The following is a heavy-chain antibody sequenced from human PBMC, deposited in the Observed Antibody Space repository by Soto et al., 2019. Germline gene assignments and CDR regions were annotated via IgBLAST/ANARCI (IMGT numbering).Heavy chain of an antibody. J-gene: IGHJ4*02. D-gene: IGHD6-13*01. Sequence: ASVKVSCKASGYTFTGYYMHWVRQALGQGLEWMGWINPNSGGTNYAQKFQGWVTMTRDTSISTAYMELSRLRSDDTAVYYCARGGSSSWYGDFDYWGQGTLVTVSS. CDR2: INPNSGGT. CDR1: GYTFTGYY. CDR3: ARGGSSSWYGDFDY. V-gene: IGHV1-2*04.